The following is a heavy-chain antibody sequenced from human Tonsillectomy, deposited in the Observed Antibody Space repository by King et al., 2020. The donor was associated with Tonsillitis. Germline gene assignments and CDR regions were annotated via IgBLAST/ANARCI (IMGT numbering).Heavy chain of an antibody. J-gene: IGHJ4*02. D-gene: IGHD3-22*01. V-gene: IGHV3-48*03. Sequence: VQLVQSGGGLVQPGGSLRLSGAASGFTFSSYEMNWVRQAPGKGLEWVSYISSSGSTIYYADSVKGRFTISRDNAKNSLYLQMNSLRAEDTAVYYCARETYDSSGFDHWGQGTLVTVSS. CDR2: ISSSGSTI. CDR3: ARETYDSSGFDH. CDR1: GFTFSSYE.